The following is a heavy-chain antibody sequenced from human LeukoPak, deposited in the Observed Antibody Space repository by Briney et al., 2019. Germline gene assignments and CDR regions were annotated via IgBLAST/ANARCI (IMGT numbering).Heavy chain of an antibody. CDR1: GFTFDDYA. CDR2: ISGDGGST. D-gene: IGHD6-13*01. Sequence: GGSLRLSCAASGFTFDDYAMHWVRQAPGKGLEWVSLISGDGGSTYYADSVKGRFTISRDNSKNSLYLQMNSLRTEDTALYYCAKDMVPYSSSWYRPYYFDYWGQGTLVSVSS. J-gene: IGHJ4*02. CDR3: AKDMVPYSSSWYRPYYFDY. V-gene: IGHV3-43*02.